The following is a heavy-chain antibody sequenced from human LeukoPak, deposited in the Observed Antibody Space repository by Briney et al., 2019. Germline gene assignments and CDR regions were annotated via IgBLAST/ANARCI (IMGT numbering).Heavy chain of an antibody. CDR3: ARDSTYYYDSGSSGPHYFDN. Sequence: GGSLRLSCAASGFTFSNYAMHWVRQAPGKGLEWVSLISSGGTYEYYADSVKGRFTISRDNSKSTLYLQLNSLRAEDTAVYYCARDSTYYYDSGSSGPHYFDNWGQGTLVTVSS. V-gene: IGHV3-30*01. J-gene: IGHJ4*02. D-gene: IGHD3-10*01. CDR2: ISSGGTYE. CDR1: GFTFSNYA.